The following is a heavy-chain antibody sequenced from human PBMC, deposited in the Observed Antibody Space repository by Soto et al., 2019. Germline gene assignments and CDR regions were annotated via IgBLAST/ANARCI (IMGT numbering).Heavy chain of an antibody. J-gene: IGHJ5*02. CDR3: ARDTGAYCSSTSCYPGWSDR. Sequence: SVKVSCKASGGTFSSHAISWVRQAPGQGLEWMGGIIPIFGTSNYAQKFQGRVTITADESTSTAYMELSSLRSEDTAVYYCARDTGAYCSSTSCYPGWSDRWGEGNLVTISS. D-gene: IGHD2-2*01. V-gene: IGHV1-69*13. CDR1: GGTFSSHA. CDR2: IIPIFGTS.